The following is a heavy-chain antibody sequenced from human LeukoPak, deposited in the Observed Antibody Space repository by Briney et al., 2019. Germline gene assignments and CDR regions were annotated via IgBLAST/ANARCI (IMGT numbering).Heavy chain of an antibody. CDR1: GYTFTSYG. J-gene: IGHJ4*02. V-gene: IGHV1-18*01. CDR3: AREAPGDCSSTSCSGPLFDY. CDR2: ISAYNGNT. D-gene: IGHD2-2*01. Sequence: GASVKVSCKASGYTFTSYGISWVRQAPGQGLEWMGWISAYNGNTNYAHNLQGRVTMTTDTSTSTAYMELRSLRSDDTAVYYCAREAPGDCSSTSCSGPLFDYWGQGTLVTVSS.